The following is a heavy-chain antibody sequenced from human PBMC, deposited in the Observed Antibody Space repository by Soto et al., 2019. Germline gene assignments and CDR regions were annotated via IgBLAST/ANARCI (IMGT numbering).Heavy chain of an antibody. CDR2: ISGSGGST. Sequence: EVQLLESGGGLVQPGGSLRLSCAASGFTFSSYAMSWVRQAPGKGLEWVSAISGSGGSTYYADSVKGRFTISRDNSKNTLYLQMNSLRAEDTAVYYCAKWGAPMIVVPKGGDGMDVWGQGTTVTVSS. J-gene: IGHJ6*02. CDR3: AKWGAPMIVVPKGGDGMDV. V-gene: IGHV3-23*01. D-gene: IGHD3-22*01. CDR1: GFTFSSYA.